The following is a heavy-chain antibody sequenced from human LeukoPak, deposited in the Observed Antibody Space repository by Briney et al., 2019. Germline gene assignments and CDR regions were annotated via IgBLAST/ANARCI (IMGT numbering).Heavy chain of an antibody. D-gene: IGHD1-26*01. Sequence: PSETLSLTCTVSGGSTSSYYWSWIRQPPGKGLEWIGYIYYSGSTNYNPSLKSRVTISVDTSKNQFSLKLSSVTAADTAVYYCARAPYSGSYYSTYYFDYWGQGTLVTVSS. CDR3: ARAPYSGSYYSTYYFDY. CDR1: GGSTSSYY. CDR2: IYYSGST. J-gene: IGHJ4*02. V-gene: IGHV4-59*01.